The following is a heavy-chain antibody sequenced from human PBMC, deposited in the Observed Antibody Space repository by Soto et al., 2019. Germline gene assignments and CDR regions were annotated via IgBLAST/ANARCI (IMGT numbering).Heavy chain of an antibody. D-gene: IGHD3-10*01. J-gene: IGHJ6*02. CDR2: ISYDGSNK. CDR1: GFTFSSYG. Sequence: GGFLRLSCAASGFTFSSYGMHWVRQAPGNGLEWVAVISYDGSNKYYADSVKGRLTISRDNSKNTLYLQMNSLRAEDTAVYYCASGSCRGWFGELFCRPGMDVWGQGTTVTVSS. V-gene: IGHV3-30-3*01. CDR3: ASGSCRGWFGELFCRPGMDV.